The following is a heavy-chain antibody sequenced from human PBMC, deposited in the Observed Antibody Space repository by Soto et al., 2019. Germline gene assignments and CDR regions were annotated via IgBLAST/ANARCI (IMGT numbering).Heavy chain of an antibody. V-gene: IGHV1-24*01. CDR2: FDPEDGET. D-gene: IGHD5-12*01. J-gene: IGHJ4*02. CDR1: GYTLTELS. CDR3: ATGTVEMATMWAYRFDY. Sequence: GASVKVSCKVSGYTLTELSMHWVRQAPGKGLEWMGGFDPEDGETIYAQKFQGRVTMTEDTSTDTAYMELSSLRSEGTAVYYCATGTVEMATMWAYRFDYWGQGTLVTVSS.